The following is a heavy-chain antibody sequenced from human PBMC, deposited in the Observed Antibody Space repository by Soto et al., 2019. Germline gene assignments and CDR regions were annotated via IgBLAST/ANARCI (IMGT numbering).Heavy chain of an antibody. CDR3: TRVSWWAYVMDV. V-gene: IGHV1-46*01. J-gene: IGHJ6*02. D-gene: IGHD2-15*01. CDR1: GFTFTRYY. Sequence: QGQLVQSGAEVRMPGASVRVYCKASGFTFTRYYIHWVRQAPGQGLEWTGMINPSDGSTSSAQKFYGRVTMTRDLSTRTVYMELSGLRFDDTAVFYCTRVSWWAYVMDVWGQGTTVIVSS. CDR2: INPSDGST.